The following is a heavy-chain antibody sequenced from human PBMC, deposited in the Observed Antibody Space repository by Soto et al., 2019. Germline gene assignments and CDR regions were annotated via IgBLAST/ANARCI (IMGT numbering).Heavy chain of an antibody. CDR2: INPNSGNT. J-gene: IGHJ5*02. V-gene: IGHV1-8*01. D-gene: IGHD5-12*01. CDR3: ARTRIVATIRAQYNWFDP. Sequence: ASVKVSCKASGYTFTSYDINWVRQATGQGLEWMGWINPNSGNTGYAQKFQGRVTMTRNTSISTAYMELSSLRSEDTAVDYCARTRIVATIRAQYNWFDPWGQGTLVTVSS. CDR1: GYTFTSYD.